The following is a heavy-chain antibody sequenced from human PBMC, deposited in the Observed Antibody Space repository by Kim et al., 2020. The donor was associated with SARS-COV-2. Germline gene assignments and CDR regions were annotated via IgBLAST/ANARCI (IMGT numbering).Heavy chain of an antibody. Sequence: EASVKGRFTISRDNSKNTLYLQMNSLRAEDTAVYYCAKGRWLQLVYAFDIWGQGTMVTVSS. CDR3: AKGRWLQLVYAFDI. J-gene: IGHJ3*02. D-gene: IGHD5-12*01. V-gene: IGHV3-23*01.